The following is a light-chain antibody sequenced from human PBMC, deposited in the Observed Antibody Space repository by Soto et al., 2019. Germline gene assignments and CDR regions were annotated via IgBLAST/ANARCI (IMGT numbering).Light chain of an antibody. J-gene: IGKJ1*01. CDR1: QSISNS. V-gene: IGKV3-11*01. CDR3: QQYGDRPRT. Sequence: EVVLTQSPGTLSLSPGERATLSCRASQSISNSLAWYQQKPGQAPRLLIYDASNRATGIPARFSGSVSGTEFTLTISSLESEDFAVYFCQQYGDRPRTFGQGTKVDIK. CDR2: DAS.